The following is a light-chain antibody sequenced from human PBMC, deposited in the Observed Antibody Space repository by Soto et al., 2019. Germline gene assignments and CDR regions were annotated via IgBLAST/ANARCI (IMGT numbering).Light chain of an antibody. CDR3: QQSYSTLLIT. CDR2: GTS. Sequence: DIQMTQSPSFLSASVGDRVTISCRASQAINTCLNWYQQKPGKAPKLLIYGTSDLQNGVPSRFSGGGSGTDFTLTISSLQPEDFATYYCQQSYSTLLITFGQGTRLEV. CDR1: QAINTC. V-gene: IGKV1-39*01. J-gene: IGKJ5*01.